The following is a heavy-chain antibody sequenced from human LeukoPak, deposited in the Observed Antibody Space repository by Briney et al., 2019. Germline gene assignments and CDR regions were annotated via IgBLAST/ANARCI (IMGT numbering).Heavy chain of an antibody. CDR2: ISYDGSNK. CDR1: GFTFSSYA. J-gene: IGHJ4*02. Sequence: GALRLSCAASGFTFSSYAMHWVRQAPGKGLEWVAVISYDGSNKYYADSVKGRFTISRDNSKNTLYLQMNSLRAEDTAVYYCARARDVDTALDYWGQGTLVTVSS. D-gene: IGHD5-18*01. CDR3: ARARDVDTALDY. V-gene: IGHV3-30-3*01.